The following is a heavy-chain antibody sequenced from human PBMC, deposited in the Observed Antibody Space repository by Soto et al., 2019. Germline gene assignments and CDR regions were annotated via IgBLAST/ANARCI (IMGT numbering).Heavy chain of an antibody. Sequence: QLQLQESGPGLVKPSETLSLTCTVSGGSISSSSYYWGWIRQPPGKGLEWIGSIYYSGSTYYNPSLKSRVTISVDTSKNQFSLKLSSVTAADTAVYYCARHSFPPLENDYSSSWYIGLGVDYWGQGTLVTVSS. CDR3: ARHSFPPLENDYSSSWYIGLGVDY. J-gene: IGHJ4*02. CDR1: GGSISSSSYY. V-gene: IGHV4-39*01. CDR2: IYYSGST. D-gene: IGHD6-13*01.